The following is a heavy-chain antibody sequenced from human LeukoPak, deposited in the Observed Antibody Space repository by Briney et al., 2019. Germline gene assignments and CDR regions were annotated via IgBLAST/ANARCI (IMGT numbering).Heavy chain of an antibody. CDR1: GYTFTSYG. J-gene: IGHJ4*02. D-gene: IGHD3-3*01. V-gene: IGHV1-18*01. CDR3: AREDLDFWSGYYIGGYYFDY. Sequence: ASMKVSCKASGYTFTSYGISWVRQAPGQGLEWMGWISAYNGNTNYAQKLQGRVTMTTDTSTSTAYMELRSLRSDDTAVYYCAREDLDFWSGYYIGGYYFDYWGQGTLVTVSS. CDR2: ISAYNGNT.